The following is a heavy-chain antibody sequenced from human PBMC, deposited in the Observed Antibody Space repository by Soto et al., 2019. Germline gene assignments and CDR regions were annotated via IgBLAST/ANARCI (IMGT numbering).Heavy chain of an antibody. CDR2: IYYTGTT. D-gene: IGHD4-17*01. V-gene: IGHV4-31*03. CDR3: ARLVYGDSYFDS. Sequence: QVQLQESGPGLVQPSETLSLTCTVSNGSISDGTYHWSWIRHVPGKGLVWIGFIYYTGTTDYNPSLKSRVTIAADTSKNQFSLTLSSVTAADTAVYHCARLVYGDSYFDSWGQGTLVTVSS. J-gene: IGHJ4*02. CDR1: NGSISDGTYH.